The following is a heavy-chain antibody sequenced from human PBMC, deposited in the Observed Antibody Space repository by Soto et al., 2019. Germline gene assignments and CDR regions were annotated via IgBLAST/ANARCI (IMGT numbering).Heavy chain of an antibody. J-gene: IGHJ4*02. CDR1: GFTFSGSA. CDR2: VRSKANSYAT. Sequence: EVQLVESGGGLVQPGGSLKLSCAASGFTFSGSAIHWVRQASGKGLEWLGRVRSKANSYATVYAASVKGRFTISRDDSKNTAYLQMNSLRTEDTAVYYCSSPLYDYAANSPGGGWGQGTLVTVSS. CDR3: SSPLYDYAANSPGGG. D-gene: IGHD4-17*01. V-gene: IGHV3-73*02.